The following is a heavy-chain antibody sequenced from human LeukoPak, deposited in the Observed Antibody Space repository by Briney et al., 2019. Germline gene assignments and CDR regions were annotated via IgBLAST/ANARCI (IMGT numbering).Heavy chain of an antibody. CDR1: GFTFSDYY. CDR2: ISSSGHYT. Sequence: GGSLRLSCAASGFTFSDYYISWVRQAPGKGLDWVSYISSSGHYTHYADSVKGRLTISRDNAKNSLYLQMSSLRAEDTAVYYCARRILSTSWTDSFDIWGQGTMVTVSS. D-gene: IGHD2-2*01. J-gene: IGHJ3*02. V-gene: IGHV3-11*03. CDR3: ARRILSTSWTDSFDI.